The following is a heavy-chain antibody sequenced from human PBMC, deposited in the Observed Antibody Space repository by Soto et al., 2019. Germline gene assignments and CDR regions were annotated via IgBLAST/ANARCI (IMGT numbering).Heavy chain of an antibody. CDR3: ARGTYYDLLTGYYYFDY. D-gene: IGHD3-9*01. J-gene: IGHJ4*02. V-gene: IGHV4-4*02. CDR2: IFHSGNT. Sequence: SETLSLTCAVSSASISSSYWWSWVRQPPGKGLEWIGEIFHSGNTNYNPSLKSRVTISVDKSKNQFSLKLSSVTAADTAVYYCARGTYYDLLTGYYYFDYWGPGTLVTVSS. CDR1: SASISSSYW.